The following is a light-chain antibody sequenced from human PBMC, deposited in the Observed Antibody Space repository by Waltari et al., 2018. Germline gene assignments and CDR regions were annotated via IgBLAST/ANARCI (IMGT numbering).Light chain of an antibody. CDR2: GAS. Sequence: ERGRTQRKAILSVSPGESATLSGRASQGVSSHLAWYQQKPGQAPRLLIYGASTRATGVPVRFSGSGSGTEFTLTISSLQSEDFAAYYCQHYFNWPRTFGQGTKVEVK. CDR3: QHYFNWPRT. CDR1: QGVSSH. V-gene: IGKV3-15*01. J-gene: IGKJ1*01.